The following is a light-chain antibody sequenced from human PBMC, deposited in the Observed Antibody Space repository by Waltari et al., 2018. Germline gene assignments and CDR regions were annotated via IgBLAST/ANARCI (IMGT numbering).Light chain of an antibody. CDR3: SLYMGSGIWV. CDR2: KGS. J-gene: IGLJ3*02. V-gene: IGLV8-61*01. Sequence: QTVVTQEPSLSVSPGGTVTLTCALSSGSLSSTSYATWYQQTPGQAPRARVYKGSSRSYGVPDRFSGSILGNKAALTITGAQADDESDYYCSLYMGSGIWVFGGGTKLTVL. CDR1: SGSLSSTSY.